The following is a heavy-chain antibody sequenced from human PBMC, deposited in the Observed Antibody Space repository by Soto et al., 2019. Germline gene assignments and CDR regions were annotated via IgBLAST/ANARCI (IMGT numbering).Heavy chain of an antibody. CDR1: GFTFSRHA. D-gene: IGHD2-15*01. Sequence: GGSLRLSCAASGFTFSRHAMNWVRQAPWKGLEWVSGISDSGDNTYYADSVRGRLTISRDNSRDTLYLQMNSLTSEDTAVYYCARKDASASLFSYYNYAMDVWGQGTTVTVSS. CDR2: ISDSGDNT. CDR3: ARKDASASLFSYYNYAMDV. V-gene: IGHV3-23*01. J-gene: IGHJ6*02.